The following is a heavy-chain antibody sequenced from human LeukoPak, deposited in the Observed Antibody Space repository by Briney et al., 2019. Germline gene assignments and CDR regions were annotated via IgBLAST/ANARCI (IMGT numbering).Heavy chain of an antibody. CDR1: GFRFDDYA. CDR2: INWDSEVI. CDR3: TREAAAGIDY. J-gene: IGHJ4*02. Sequence: EPGRSLRLSCAASGFRFDDYAMHWVRHAPGKGLEWVSVINWDSEVIAYADAVKGRFTISRDDAKNFLYLQMNSLRAEDTAVYFCTREAAAGIDYWGQGTLVTVSS. V-gene: IGHV3-9*01. D-gene: IGHD6-13*01.